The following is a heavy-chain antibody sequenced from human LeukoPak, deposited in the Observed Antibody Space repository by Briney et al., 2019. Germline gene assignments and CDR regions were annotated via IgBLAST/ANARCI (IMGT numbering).Heavy chain of an antibody. J-gene: IGHJ4*02. CDR2: SNGDGSNT. Sequence: GGSLRLSCVAFGFPLRNYWMYWVRQAPGKGLVWVARSNGDGSNTNYADSVKGRFTISRDNAKDTLYLRMNSLGAEDTAVYCCARSGAARITIFGVVIPWYFDYWGQGTLVTVSS. V-gene: IGHV3-74*01. CDR3: ARSGAARITIFGVVIPWYFDY. CDR1: GFPLRNYW. D-gene: IGHD3-3*01.